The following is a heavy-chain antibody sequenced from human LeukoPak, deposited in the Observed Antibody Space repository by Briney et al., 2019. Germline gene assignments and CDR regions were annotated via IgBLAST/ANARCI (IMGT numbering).Heavy chain of an antibody. D-gene: IGHD4-17*01. J-gene: IGHJ4*02. CDR1: GYTFTSYY. V-gene: IGHV1-46*01. CDR2: INPSGGST. Sequence: ASVKVSCKASGYTFTSYYMHWVRQAPGQGLEWMGIINPSGGSTSYAQKFQGRVTMTRDTSTSTVYMELSSLRSEDTAVYYCARAAPTTVTTRGLDYWGQGTLVTVSS. CDR3: ARAAPTTVTTRGLDY.